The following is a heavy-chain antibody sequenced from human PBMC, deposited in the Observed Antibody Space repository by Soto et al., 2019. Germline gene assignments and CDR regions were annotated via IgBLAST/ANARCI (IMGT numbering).Heavy chain of an antibody. J-gene: IGHJ4*02. CDR1: GFTFSGYW. V-gene: IGHV3-74*01. D-gene: IGHD6-13*01. CDR3: ATLSGSWSSGVDY. CDR2: INHDGSDT. Sequence: GGSLRLSCAASGFTFSGYWMHWVRQVPGEGLVWVSRINHDGSDTVYADSVKGRFTISRDNAKNTMYLQMSSLRAGDTAVYYCATLSGSWSSGVDYWGQGTLVTVSS.